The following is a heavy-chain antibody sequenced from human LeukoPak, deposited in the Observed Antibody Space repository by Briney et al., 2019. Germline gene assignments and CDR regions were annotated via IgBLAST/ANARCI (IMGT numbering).Heavy chain of an antibody. CDR2: SRNKASSYTT. CDR3: ARVGSSAFDY. CDR1: GFKFSDHY. V-gene: IGHV3-72*01. Sequence: PGGSQRLSCAASGFKFSDHYIDWVRQAPGKGLEWVGRSRNKASSYTTEYAASVEGRFTISRDVSESSLYLQMNSLRAEDTAVYYCARVGSSAFDYWGQGTLVTVSS. J-gene: IGHJ4*02. D-gene: IGHD6-6*01.